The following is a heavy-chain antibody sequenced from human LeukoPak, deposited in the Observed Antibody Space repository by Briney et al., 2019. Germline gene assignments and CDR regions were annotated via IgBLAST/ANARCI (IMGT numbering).Heavy chain of an antibody. Sequence: ASVKVSCTASGYTFTGYYMHWVRQAPGQGLEWMGWINPNSSGTNYAQKFKGRVTMTRDTSISTAYMELSRLRSDDTAVYYCASLGGKDVLSVVDYWGQGTLVTVSS. CDR2: INPNSSGT. D-gene: IGHD4-23*01. CDR1: GYTFTGYY. V-gene: IGHV1-2*02. CDR3: ASLGGKDVLSVVDY. J-gene: IGHJ4*02.